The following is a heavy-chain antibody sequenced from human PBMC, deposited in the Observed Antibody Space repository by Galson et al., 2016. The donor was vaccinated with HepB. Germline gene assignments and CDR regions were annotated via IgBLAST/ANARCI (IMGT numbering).Heavy chain of an antibody. CDR2: ITVSGLAT. D-gene: IGHD2-8*01. CDR3: ASFGKYTSGAYYQNPFEI. Sequence: SLRLSCAASGFTFSNYAMSWVRQAPGKGLEWVSIITVSGLATSYADSVKGRFTISRDNAKNTQYLQMSSLRAEDTAVYYCASFGKYTSGAYYQNPFEIWGQGTMVTVSS. V-gene: IGHV3-23*01. CDR1: GFTFSNYA. J-gene: IGHJ3*02.